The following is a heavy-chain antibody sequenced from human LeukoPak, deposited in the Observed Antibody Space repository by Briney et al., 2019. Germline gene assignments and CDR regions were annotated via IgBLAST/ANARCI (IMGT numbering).Heavy chain of an antibody. D-gene: IGHD3-3*01. CDR2: INPNTGVT. CDR1: AYTFTAYY. J-gene: IGHJ5*02. CDR3: ARDTSTWYDH. Sequence: GASVKVSCKTSAYTFTAYYMHWVRLAPGQGLEWMGWINPNTGVTSYPQSFQGRVTMTRDTSISTAYMELTNLRSDDTAVYYCARDTSTWYDHWGQGTLVT. V-gene: IGHV1-2*02.